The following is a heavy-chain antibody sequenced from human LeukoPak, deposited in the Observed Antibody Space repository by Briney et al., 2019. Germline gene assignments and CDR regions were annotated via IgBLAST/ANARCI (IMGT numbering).Heavy chain of an antibody. V-gene: IGHV1-69*13. D-gene: IGHD2-2*01. Sequence: EASVTVSCKASGGTFSSYAISWVRQAPGQGLEWMGGIIPIFGTANYAQKFQGRVTITADESTSTAYMELSSLRSEDTAVYYCARDRANCSSTSCYVRWVGWFDPWGQGTLVTVSS. CDR3: ARDRANCSSTSCYVRWVGWFDP. CDR1: GGTFSSYA. J-gene: IGHJ5*02. CDR2: IIPIFGTA.